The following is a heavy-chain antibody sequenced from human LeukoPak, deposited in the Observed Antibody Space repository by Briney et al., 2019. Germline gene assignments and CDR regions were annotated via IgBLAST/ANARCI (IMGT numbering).Heavy chain of an antibody. V-gene: IGHV4-61*01. Sequence: SETLSLTCTVSGGSISSGSYYWSWIRQPPGKGLEWIGYIYCSGSTNYNPSLKSRVTISVDTSKNQFSLKLSSVTAADTAVYYCASTTPATAKTFDYWGQGTLVTVSS. D-gene: IGHD2-21*02. CDR2: IYCSGST. CDR1: GGSISSGSYY. J-gene: IGHJ4*02. CDR3: ASTTPATAKTFDY.